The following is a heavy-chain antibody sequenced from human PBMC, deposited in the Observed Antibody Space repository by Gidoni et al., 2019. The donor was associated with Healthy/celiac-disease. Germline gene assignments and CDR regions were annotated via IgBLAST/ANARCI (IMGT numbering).Heavy chain of an antibody. CDR1: GFPFSSYS. Sequence: EVQLVESVGGMFKPGGSLILSCAASGFPFSSYSMNWVRQAPGKGLEWVAYISSSSSYIYYADSVKGRFTISRDNTKNSLYLQMNSLRAEDTAVYYCAREPIYSGSYFDYWGQGTLVTVSS. J-gene: IGHJ4*02. V-gene: IGHV3-21*01. CDR3: AREPIYSGSYFDY. D-gene: IGHD1-26*01. CDR2: ISSSSSYI.